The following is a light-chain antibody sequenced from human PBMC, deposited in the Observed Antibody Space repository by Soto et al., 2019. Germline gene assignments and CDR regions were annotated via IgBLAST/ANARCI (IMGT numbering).Light chain of an antibody. J-gene: IGKJ3*01. CDR3: QQRTNSLT. V-gene: IGKV3-11*01. CDR1: QNVSTY. Sequence: EIVLTQSPATLSLSPGERVTLSCRASQNVSTYLAWYQQRPGQAPRLLIYDASDRATGIPARFSGSGSGTEFTLTISSPEPEDSAVYYCQQRTNSLTFGPGTKVDIK. CDR2: DAS.